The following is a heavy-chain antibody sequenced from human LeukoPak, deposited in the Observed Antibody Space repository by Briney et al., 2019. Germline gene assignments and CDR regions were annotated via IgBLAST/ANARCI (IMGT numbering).Heavy chain of an antibody. D-gene: IGHD4-23*01. CDR2: ISGSGGST. CDR3: ANSLDYGGKKYFDY. J-gene: IGHJ4*02. Sequence: PGGSLRLSFAASGFTFSSYAMSWVRQAPGKGLEWVSAISGSGGSTYYADSVKGRFTISRDNSKNTLYLQMNSLRAEDTAVYYCANSLDYGGKKYFDYWGQGTLVTVSS. V-gene: IGHV3-23*01. CDR1: GFTFSSYA.